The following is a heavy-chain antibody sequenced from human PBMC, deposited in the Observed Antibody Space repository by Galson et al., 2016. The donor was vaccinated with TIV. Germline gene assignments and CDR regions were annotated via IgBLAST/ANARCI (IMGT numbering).Heavy chain of an antibody. V-gene: IGHV3-23*01. Sequence: SLRLSCAASGFTFSTYAMNWVRQAPGKGLEWVSGIVGTGGTTYYADSVKGRFTISRDNSKNTLYLQMNSLRAEDTAVYYCAKRKNNGGEAFDLWGQGTLGTVSS. D-gene: IGHD4-23*01. CDR3: AKRKNNGGEAFDL. J-gene: IGHJ3*01. CDR1: GFTFSTYA. CDR2: IVGTGGTT.